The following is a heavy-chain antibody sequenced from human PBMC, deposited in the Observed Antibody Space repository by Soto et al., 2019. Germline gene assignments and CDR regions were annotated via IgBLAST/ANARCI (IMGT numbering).Heavy chain of an antibody. D-gene: IGHD2-21*02. Sequence: EVKLVQSGGGLAQPGDSLRLSCEVSGFVFSMYSMSWVRQTPGKGLEWVAKIPQDGVDGHYADSVKGRFTISRDNDKKSLYLQMHNLRAEDTAVYYCARDHLRLTAHDFFYGSDVWGRGATVTVSS. V-gene: IGHV3-7*03. CDR2: IPQDGVDG. CDR1: GFVFSMYS. CDR3: ARDHLRLTAHDFFYGSDV. J-gene: IGHJ6*02.